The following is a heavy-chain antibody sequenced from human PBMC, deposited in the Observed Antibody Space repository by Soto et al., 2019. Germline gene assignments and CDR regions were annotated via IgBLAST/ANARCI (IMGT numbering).Heavy chain of an antibody. CDR3: ARAPYGDQIDY. Sequence: QVQLVESGGGVVQPGRSLRLSCAASGFTFSSYGMHWVRQAPGKGLEWVAVIWYDGSDKYYADSVKGRFTIARDNSKNTLYLQMNSLRAEDTAVYYCARAPYGDQIDYWGQGTLVTVSS. CDR2: IWYDGSDK. D-gene: IGHD4-17*01. V-gene: IGHV3-33*01. J-gene: IGHJ4*02. CDR1: GFTFSSYG.